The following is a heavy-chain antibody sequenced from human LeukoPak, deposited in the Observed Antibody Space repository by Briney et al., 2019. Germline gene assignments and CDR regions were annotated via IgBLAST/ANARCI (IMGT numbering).Heavy chain of an antibody. J-gene: IGHJ5*02. D-gene: IGHD6-19*01. CDR2: INPDSGGT. V-gene: IGHV1-2*02. Sequence: GASVKVSCKASGYTFTGYYMHWVRQAPGQGLEWVGWINPDSGGTNYAQKFQGRVTMTRDTSIRTAYMELSRLRSDDTAVYYCARYSSGWYGNWFDPWGQGTLVTVSS. CDR3: ARYSSGWYGNWFDP. CDR1: GYTFTGYY.